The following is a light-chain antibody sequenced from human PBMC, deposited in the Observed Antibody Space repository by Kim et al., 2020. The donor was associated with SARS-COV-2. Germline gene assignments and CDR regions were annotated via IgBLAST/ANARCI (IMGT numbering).Light chain of an antibody. CDR2: AAS. Sequence: EIVLTQSPGALSLSPGERATLSCRASQSFSSSYLAWYQQKPGQAPRLLMYAASSRATGIPDRFSGSASGTDFTLTISRLEPEDLAVYYCLHYHTSCTFGRGTKLEI. J-gene: IGKJ2*02. V-gene: IGKV3-20*01. CDR1: QSFSSSY. CDR3: LHYHTSCT.